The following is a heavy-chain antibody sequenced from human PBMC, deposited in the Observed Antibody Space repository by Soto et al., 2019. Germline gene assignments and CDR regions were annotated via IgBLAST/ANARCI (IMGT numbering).Heavy chain of an antibody. V-gene: IGHV3-30-3*01. CDR2: IPYDGTNK. D-gene: IGHD7-27*01. J-gene: IGHJ4*02. CDR3: ARDPKTSGGQHWAFNYFDS. CDR1: GFSFSISP. Sequence: GGSLRLSCAASGFSFSISPMHWVRQAPGKGPEWVALIPYDGTNKFYADSVKGRFTISRDNSKSTLYLQVDSLRPEDAAVYYCARDPKTSGGQHWAFNYFDSWGQGTLVTVSS.